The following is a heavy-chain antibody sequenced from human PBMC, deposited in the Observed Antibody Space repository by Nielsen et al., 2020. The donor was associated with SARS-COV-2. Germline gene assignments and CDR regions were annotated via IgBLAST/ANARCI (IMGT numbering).Heavy chain of an antibody. Sequence: VRQAPGKGLEWVAVISYDGSNKYYADSVKGRFTISRDNSKNTLYLQMNSLRSEDTAVYYCARDLTGTTSASPDYYYGMDVWGQGTTVTVSS. J-gene: IGHJ6*02. V-gene: IGHV3-30-3*01. CDR2: ISYDGSNK. D-gene: IGHD1-20*01. CDR3: ARDLTGTTSASPDYYYGMDV.